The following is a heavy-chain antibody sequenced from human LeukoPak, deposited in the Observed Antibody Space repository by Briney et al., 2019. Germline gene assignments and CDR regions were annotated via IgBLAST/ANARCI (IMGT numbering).Heavy chain of an antibody. Sequence: SETLSLTCTVSGGSISSYYWSWIRQPPGKGLEWIGYIYYSGSTNYNPSLKSRVTISVDTSQNQFFLKMSSVTAADTAVYYCARYDSSGYRFDYWGQGTLVTVSS. J-gene: IGHJ4*02. CDR1: GGSISSYY. D-gene: IGHD3-22*01. CDR3: ARYDSSGYRFDY. CDR2: IYYSGST. V-gene: IGHV4-59*08.